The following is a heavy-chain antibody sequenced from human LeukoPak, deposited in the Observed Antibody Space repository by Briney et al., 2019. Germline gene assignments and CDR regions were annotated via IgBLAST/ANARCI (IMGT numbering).Heavy chain of an antibody. CDR3: AREALATIYFDY. J-gene: IGHJ4*02. V-gene: IGHV4-61*01. CDR2: IYYSGST. Sequence: SETLSLTCTVSGGSVSSGSYYWSWIRQPPGKGLEWIGNIYYSGSTNYNPSLKSRVTISVDTSKNQFSLKLSSVTAADTAVYYCAREALATIYFDYWGQGTLVTVSS. CDR1: GGSVSSGSYY.